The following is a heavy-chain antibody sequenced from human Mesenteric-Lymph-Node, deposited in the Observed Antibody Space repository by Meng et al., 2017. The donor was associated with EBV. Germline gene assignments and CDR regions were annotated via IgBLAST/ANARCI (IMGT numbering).Heavy chain of an antibody. Sequence: QVVQSGAEVKKPGDSGKVSCQAFCYPFTNDGITWGRPAPGQGLEWMGWINAYKGETNYAQTLQGRVTMTPDTSTSIACMELRSLRSDDTALYYCARVEVGITSGDYWGQGTLVTVSS. CDR2: INAYKGET. J-gene: IGHJ4*02. V-gene: IGHV1-18*01. D-gene: IGHD2-21*01. CDR3: ARVEVGITSGDY. CDR1: CYPFTNDG.